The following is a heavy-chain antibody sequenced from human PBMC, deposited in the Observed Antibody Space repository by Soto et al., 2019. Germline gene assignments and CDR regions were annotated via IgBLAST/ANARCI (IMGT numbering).Heavy chain of an antibody. CDR3: ARVSTYYDFWSGYYTRERYGMDV. D-gene: IGHD3-3*01. CDR1: GYTFTSYY. Sequence: QVQLVQSGAEVKKPGASVKVSCKASGYTFTSYYMHWVRQAPGQGLEWMGIINPSGGSTSYAQKFQGRVTMTRDTSTSTVYMELSSLRSEDTAVYYCARVSTYYDFWSGYYTRERYGMDVWGQGTTVTVSS. V-gene: IGHV1-46*01. CDR2: INPSGGST. J-gene: IGHJ6*02.